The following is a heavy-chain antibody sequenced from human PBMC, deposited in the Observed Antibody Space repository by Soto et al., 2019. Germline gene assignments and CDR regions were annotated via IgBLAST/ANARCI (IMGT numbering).Heavy chain of an antibody. J-gene: IGHJ4*02. D-gene: IGHD1-26*01. CDR2: INPKSGGT. V-gene: IGHV1-2*02. CDR3: ARDLAKGGGSAGFDY. CDR1: GYTFTVYY. Sequence: QVQLVQSGAEVKKPGASVNVSCKASGYTFTVYYMHWVRQAPGQGLEWMGWINPKSGGTMYPQKLQGRVTMTWDTSISTAYMALPRLRSDDTAVYYCARDLAKGGGSAGFDYWGQGTLVTVSS.